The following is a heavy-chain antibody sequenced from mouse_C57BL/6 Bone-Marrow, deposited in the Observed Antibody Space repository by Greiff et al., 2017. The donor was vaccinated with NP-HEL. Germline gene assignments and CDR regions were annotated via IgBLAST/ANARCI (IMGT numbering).Heavy chain of an antibody. V-gene: IGHV1-82*01. J-gene: IGHJ1*03. CDR2: IYPGDGDT. Sequence: QVQLQQSGPELVKPGASVKISCKASGYAFSSSWMNWVKRRPGKGLEWIGRIYPGDGDTNYNGKFKGKATLTADKSSSTAYMQLSSLTSEDSAVYFCATHYYGSNWYFDVWGTGTTATVSS. D-gene: IGHD1-1*01. CDR3: ATHYYGSNWYFDV. CDR1: GYAFSSSW.